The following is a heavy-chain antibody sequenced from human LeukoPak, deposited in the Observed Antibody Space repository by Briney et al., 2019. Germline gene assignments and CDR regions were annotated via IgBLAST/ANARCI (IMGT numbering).Heavy chain of an antibody. CDR2: ISGSGGTT. J-gene: IGHJ4*02. CDR1: GFTFSSCA. D-gene: IGHD3-22*01. Sequence: GGSLRLSCAASGFTFSSCAMSWVRQAPGKGLEWVSTISGSGGTTYYADSVKGRFTISRDNSKNTLYLQMNSLRAEDTAVYYCAKDRRDYYDSSGYYYVPDYFDYWGQGTLVTVSS. V-gene: IGHV3-23*01. CDR3: AKDRRDYYDSSGYYYVPDYFDY.